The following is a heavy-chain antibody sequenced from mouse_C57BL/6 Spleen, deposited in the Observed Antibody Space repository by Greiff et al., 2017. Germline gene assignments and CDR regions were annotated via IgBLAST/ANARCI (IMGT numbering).Heavy chain of an antibody. J-gene: IGHJ2*01. Sequence: EVQVVESEGGLVQPGSSMKLSCTASGFTFSDYYMAWVRQVPEKGLEWVANINNDGSSTYYLDSLKSRFIISRDNAKNILYLQMSSLQSEYTATYYCARVAYYFDYWGQGTTLTVSS. CDR1: GFTFSDYY. V-gene: IGHV5-16*01. CDR2: INNDGSST. CDR3: ARVAYYFDY.